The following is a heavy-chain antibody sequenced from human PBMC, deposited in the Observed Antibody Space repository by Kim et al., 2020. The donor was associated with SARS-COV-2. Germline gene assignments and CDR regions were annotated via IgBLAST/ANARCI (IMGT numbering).Heavy chain of an antibody. Sequence: GGSLRLSCAASGVTFNNYGMHWVRQAPGKGLEWVAVISYDGSNKYYADAVKGRFTIARDNTKNTLYLQLNSERIEDAAVYYCATSFSGCYFGYDYWGQGTLVTVSS. CDR3: ATSFSGCYFGYDY. CDR2: ISYDGSNK. V-gene: IGHV3-30*03. CDR1: GVTFNNYG. D-gene: IGHD1-26*01. J-gene: IGHJ4*02.